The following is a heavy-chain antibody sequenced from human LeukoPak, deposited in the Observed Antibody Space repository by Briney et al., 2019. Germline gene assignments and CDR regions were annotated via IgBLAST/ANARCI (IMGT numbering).Heavy chain of an antibody. CDR2: IIPIFGTA. J-gene: IGHJ4*02. CDR3: ARSKRGDGYNNYTPHYFDY. D-gene: IGHD5-24*01. CDR1: GGTFSSYA. V-gene: IGHV1-69*05. Sequence: SVKVSCKASGGTFSSYAISWVRQAPGQGLKWMGRIIPIFGTANYAQKFQGRVTITTDESTSTAYMELSSLRSEDTAVYYCARSKRGDGYNNYTPHYFDYWGQGTLVTVSS.